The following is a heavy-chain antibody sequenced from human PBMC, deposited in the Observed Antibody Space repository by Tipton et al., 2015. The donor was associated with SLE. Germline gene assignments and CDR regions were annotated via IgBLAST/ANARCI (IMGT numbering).Heavy chain of an antibody. D-gene: IGHD6-6*01. Sequence: TLSLTCTVSGGSISSGGYYWSWIRQPAGKGLEWIGYIYHSGSTYYNPSLKSRVTISVDRSKNQFSLKLSSVTAADTAVYYCARGRAARHFDYWGQGTLVTVSS. CDR2: IYHSGST. CDR1: GGSISSGGYY. CDR3: ARGRAARHFDY. V-gene: IGHV4-30-2*01. J-gene: IGHJ4*02.